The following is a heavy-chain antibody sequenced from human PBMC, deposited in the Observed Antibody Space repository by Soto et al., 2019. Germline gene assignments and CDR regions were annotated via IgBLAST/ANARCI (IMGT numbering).Heavy chain of an antibody. CDR3: ARDTSNIAAAGFDY. J-gene: IGHJ4*02. D-gene: IGHD6-13*01. CDR1: GFTFSSYG. CDR2: IWYDGSNK. V-gene: IGHV3-33*01. Sequence: QVQLVESGGGVVQPGRSLRLSCAASGFTFSSYGMHWVRQAPGKGLEWVAVIWYDGSNKYYADSVKGRFTISSDNSKNTLYLQMNSLRAEDTAVYYCARDTSNIAAAGFDYWGQGTLVTVSS.